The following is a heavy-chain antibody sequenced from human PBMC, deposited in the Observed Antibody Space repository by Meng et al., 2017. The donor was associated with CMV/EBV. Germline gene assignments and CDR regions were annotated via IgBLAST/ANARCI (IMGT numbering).Heavy chain of an antibody. CDR1: GYTFINYV. J-gene: IGHJ6*02. D-gene: IGHD2-15*01. CDR2: MNPNRGNT. Sequence: ASVKVSFMASGYTFINYVIFWVRQTSGQGLEWVGWMNPNRGNTTNAQKFQGRVTMTRDTSTSTAYMELSSLRSGDTAVYYYSRGQVQCSHINCHDYRFSGMDVWGQGTTVTVSS. V-gene: IGHV1-8*01. CDR3: SRGQVQCSHINCHDYRFSGMDV.